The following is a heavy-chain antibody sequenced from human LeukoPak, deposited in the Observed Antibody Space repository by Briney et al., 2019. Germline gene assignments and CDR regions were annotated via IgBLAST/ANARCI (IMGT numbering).Heavy chain of an antibody. CDR3: ANGQQPNVLLWFGESRPAFDI. CDR2: ISYDGSNK. Sequence: GGSLRLSCAASGFTFSSYGMHWVRQAPGKGLEWVAVISYDGSNKYYADSVKGRFTISRDNSKNTLYLQMNSLRAEDTAVYYCANGQQPNVLLWFGESRPAFDIWGQGTMVTVSS. J-gene: IGHJ3*02. CDR1: GFTFSSYG. D-gene: IGHD3-10*01. V-gene: IGHV3-30*18.